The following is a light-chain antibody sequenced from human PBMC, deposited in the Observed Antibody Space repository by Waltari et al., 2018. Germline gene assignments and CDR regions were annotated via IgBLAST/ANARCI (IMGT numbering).Light chain of an antibody. Sequence: QSGLTQPPSASGTPGQRVTISCSGSNSNIGDNTVNWYQMLPGTAPKLLIYTNDQRPSGVPERFSASKAGTSASLAITGLQSEDEALYCCAAWDDTLNGPVFGGGTQVTVL. V-gene: IGLV1-44*01. CDR1: NSNIGDNT. CDR2: TND. J-gene: IGLJ2*01. CDR3: AAWDDTLNGPV.